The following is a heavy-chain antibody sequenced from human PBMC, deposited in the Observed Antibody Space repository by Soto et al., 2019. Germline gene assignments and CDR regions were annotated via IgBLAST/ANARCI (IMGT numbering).Heavy chain of an antibody. V-gene: IGHV4-34*01. CDR1: GGSFSGYY. Sequence: SETLSLTCAVYGGSFSGYYWSWIRQPPGKGLEWIGEINHSGSTNYNPSLKSRVTISVDTSKNQFSLKLSSVTAADTAVYYCHYDSRGYIDYWGQGTLVTVYS. J-gene: IGHJ4*02. CDR3: HYDSRGYIDY. D-gene: IGHD3-22*01. CDR2: INHSGST.